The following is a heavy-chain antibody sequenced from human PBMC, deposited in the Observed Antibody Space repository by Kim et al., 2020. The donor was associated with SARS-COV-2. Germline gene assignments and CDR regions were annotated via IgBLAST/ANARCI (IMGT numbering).Heavy chain of an antibody. J-gene: IGHJ4*02. Sequence: SETLSLTCTVSGGSISSGGYYWSWIRQHPGKGLEWIGYIYYSGSTYYNPSLKSRVTISVDTSKNQFSLKLSSVTAADTAVYYCARDGGRGGDWLSITFWGQGTLVTVSS. CDR2: IYYSGST. V-gene: IGHV4-31*03. CDR3: ARDGGRGGDWLSITF. D-gene: IGHD3-9*01. CDR1: GGSISSGGYY.